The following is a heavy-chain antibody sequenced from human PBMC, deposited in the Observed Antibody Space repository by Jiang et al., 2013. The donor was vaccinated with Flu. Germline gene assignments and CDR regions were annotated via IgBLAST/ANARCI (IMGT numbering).Heavy chain of an antibody. V-gene: IGHV5-10-1*01. Sequence: DPSDSYTNYSPSFQGHVTISADKSISTAYLQWSSLKASDTAMYYCARPDSSGWCPFDYWGQGTLVTVSS. J-gene: IGHJ4*02. CDR3: ARPDSSGWCPFDY. D-gene: IGHD6-19*01. CDR2: DPSDSYT.